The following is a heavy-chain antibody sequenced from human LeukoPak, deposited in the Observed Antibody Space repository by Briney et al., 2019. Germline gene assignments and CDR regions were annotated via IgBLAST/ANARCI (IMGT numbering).Heavy chain of an antibody. V-gene: IGHV3-20*04. CDR2: INWNGGST. CDR3: ARDVETVWGYMDV. CDR1: GFTFEDYG. J-gene: IGHJ6*03. D-gene: IGHD3-16*01. Sequence: GGSLRLSCAVSGFTFEDYGMSWVRQAPGKGLEWVSGINWNGGSTGYADSVKGRFTISRDNVKNSLYLQMNSLRAEDTALYYCARDVETVWGYMDVWGKGTTVTVSS.